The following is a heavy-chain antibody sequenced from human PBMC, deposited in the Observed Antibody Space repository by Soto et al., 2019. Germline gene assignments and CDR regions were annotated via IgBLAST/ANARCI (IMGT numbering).Heavy chain of an antibody. Sequence: QLQLQESGPGLVKPSETLSLTCTVSGGSISSSSYYWGWIRQPPGKGLEWIGSIYYSGSTYYNPSLKSRVTLTVDKSKNQFSLKLSSVTAADTAVYYCARYCSGGSCYTGFDYWGQGTLVTVSS. CDR3: ARYCSGGSCYTGFDY. D-gene: IGHD2-15*01. CDR2: IYYSGST. J-gene: IGHJ4*02. CDR1: GGSISSSSYY. V-gene: IGHV4-39*01.